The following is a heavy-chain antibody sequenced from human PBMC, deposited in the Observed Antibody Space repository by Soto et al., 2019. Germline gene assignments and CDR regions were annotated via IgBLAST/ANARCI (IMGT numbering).Heavy chain of an antibody. CDR1: GYSFTSYW. CDR2: IYPGDSDT. J-gene: IGHJ4*02. D-gene: IGHD1-26*01. CDR3: ASAHSGSYYPIDY. Sequence: GESLKISCNGSGYSFTSYWIGWVRQMPEKGLEWMGIIYPGDSDTRYSPSFQGQVTISADKSISTAYLQWSSLKASDTAMYYCASAHSGSYYPIDYWGQGTLVTVSS. V-gene: IGHV5-51*01.